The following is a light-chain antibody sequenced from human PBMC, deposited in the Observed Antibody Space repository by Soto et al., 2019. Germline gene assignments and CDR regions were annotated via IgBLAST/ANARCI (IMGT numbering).Light chain of an antibody. J-gene: IGKJ3*01. V-gene: IGKV3-15*01. CDR1: QSVSTN. Sequence: EIVMTQSPATLSVSPGEGATLSCRASQSVSTNLAWYQQKPGQAPRLLIYGASVRATGIPARFSGSGSGTEFTLAITSLQAEDFAVYYCQQNKIWPFTFGPGIKVDI. CDR3: QQNKIWPFT. CDR2: GAS.